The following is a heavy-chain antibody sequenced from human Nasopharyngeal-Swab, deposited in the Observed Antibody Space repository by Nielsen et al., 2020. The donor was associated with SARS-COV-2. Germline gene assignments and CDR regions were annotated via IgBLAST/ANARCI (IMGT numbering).Heavy chain of an antibody. CDR3: ATTVTTLSGY. J-gene: IGHJ4*02. D-gene: IGHD4-17*01. CDR2: ISYDGSNK. Sequence: VRQAPGKGLEWVAVISYDGSNKYYADSVKGRFTISRDNSKNTLYLQMNSLRAEDTAVYYCATTVTTLSGYWGQGTPVTVSS. V-gene: IGHV3-30*03.